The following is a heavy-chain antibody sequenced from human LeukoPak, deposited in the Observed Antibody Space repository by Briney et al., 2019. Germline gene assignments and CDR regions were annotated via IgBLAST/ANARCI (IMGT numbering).Heavy chain of an antibody. CDR1: GFTFSSYS. CDR3: ARDLTGSSSY. CDR2: ISSGSGTI. V-gene: IGHV3-48*02. D-gene: IGHD1-20*01. Sequence: PGGSLRLSCAASGFTFSSYSMNWVRQAPGKGLEWLSYISSGSGTIYYADSVKGRFTISRDNAKNSLFLQMNSLRDEDTAVYYCARDLTGSSSYWGQGTLVTVSS. J-gene: IGHJ4*02.